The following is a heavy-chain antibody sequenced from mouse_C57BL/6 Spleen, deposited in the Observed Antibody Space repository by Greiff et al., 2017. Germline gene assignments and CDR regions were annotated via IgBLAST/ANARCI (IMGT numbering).Heavy chain of an antibody. CDR1: GFTFSSYA. D-gene: IGHD2-1*01. CDR3: TREIYYRNYEAMGY. CDR2: ISSGGDYI. J-gene: IGHJ4*01. Sequence: DVMLVESGEGLVKPGGSLKLSCAASGFTFSSYAMSWVRQTPEKRLEWVAYISSGGDYIYYADTVKGRFTISRDNARNTLYLQMSSLKSEETATYNCTREIYYRNYEAMGYWGQGTSDTVSS. V-gene: IGHV5-9-1*02.